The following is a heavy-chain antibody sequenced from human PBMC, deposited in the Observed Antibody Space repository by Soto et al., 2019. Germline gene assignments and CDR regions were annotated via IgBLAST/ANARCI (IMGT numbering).Heavy chain of an antibody. CDR1: GGSISHFY. CDR2: IYDSAST. D-gene: IGHD3-9*01. J-gene: IGHJ3*02. Sequence: QVQLQESGPRLVKPSETLSLTCTVSGGSISHFYWSWIRQSPGKGLEWLGYIYDSASTRYNPSPRSRVTMSMDTSKAQFSLNRSSVTAADTAVYFCAASYYGIWTGHFAFDIGGHGTMVTFSS. CDR3: AASYYGIWTGHFAFDI. V-gene: IGHV4-59*01.